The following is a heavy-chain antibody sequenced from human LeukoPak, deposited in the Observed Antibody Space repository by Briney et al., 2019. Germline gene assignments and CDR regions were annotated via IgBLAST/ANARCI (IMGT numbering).Heavy chain of an antibody. CDR3: ARAASYSSSGKTRKNYYFDY. CDR2: MNPNTGNT. CDR1: GYTFTSYD. Sequence: ASVKVSCKASGYTFTSYDINWVRQATGQGLEWMGWMNPNTGNTGYAQKFQGRVTMTRNTSISTAYMELGSLRSEDTAVYYCARAASYSSSGKTRKNYYFDYWGQGTLVTASS. J-gene: IGHJ4*02. D-gene: IGHD6-13*01. V-gene: IGHV1-8*01.